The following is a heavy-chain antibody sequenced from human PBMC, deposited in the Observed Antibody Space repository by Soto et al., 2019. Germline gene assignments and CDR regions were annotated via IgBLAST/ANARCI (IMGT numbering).Heavy chain of an antibody. V-gene: IGHV1-69*08. CDR1: GGTFSSYT. D-gene: IGHD2-2*01. CDR2: IIPFLGIA. CDR3: ARDGCSSTSCGIDY. J-gene: IGHJ4*02. Sequence: QVQLVQSGAEVKKPGSSVKVSCKASGGTFSSYTISWVRQAPGQGLEWMGRIIPFLGIANYAQKFQGRVTITADKSTSTAYMELSSLRSEDTAVYYCARDGCSSTSCGIDYWGQGTLVTVSS.